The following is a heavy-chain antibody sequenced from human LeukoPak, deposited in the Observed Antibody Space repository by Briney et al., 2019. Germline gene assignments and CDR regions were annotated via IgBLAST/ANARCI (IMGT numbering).Heavy chain of an antibody. CDR3: ARQMATINH. Sequence: GGSLRLSCAASGFTFSSYAMSWVRQAPGKGLECVSAISGNGDSTYYADSVKGRFTISRDNSKNTLYLQMNSLRAEDTALYYCARQMATINHWGQGTLVTVSS. CDR1: GFTFSSYA. CDR2: ISGNGDST. D-gene: IGHD5-24*01. J-gene: IGHJ5*02. V-gene: IGHV3-23*01.